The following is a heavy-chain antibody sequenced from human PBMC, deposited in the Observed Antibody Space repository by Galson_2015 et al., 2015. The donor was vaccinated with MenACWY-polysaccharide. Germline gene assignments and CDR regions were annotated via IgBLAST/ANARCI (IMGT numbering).Heavy chain of an antibody. CDR3: AREVSSWRDNWFDP. Sequence: SLRLSCAASGFTFSSYWMHWVRQAPGKGLVWVSRINSDGSSTGYADSVKGRFTISRDNAKNTLYLQMNSLRAEDTAVYYCAREVSSWRDNWFDPWGQGTLVTVSS. D-gene: IGHD6-13*01. CDR2: INSDGSST. J-gene: IGHJ5*02. V-gene: IGHV3-74*01. CDR1: GFTFSSYW.